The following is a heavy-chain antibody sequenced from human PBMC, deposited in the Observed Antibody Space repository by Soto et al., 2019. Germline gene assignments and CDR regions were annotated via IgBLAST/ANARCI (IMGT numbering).Heavy chain of an antibody. CDR3: AKTGRFYCTNGVCYPGT. Sequence: QVQLVESGGGVVQPGRSLRLSCAASGFTFSSYGMHWVRQAPGKGLEWVAVISYDGSNKYYADSVKGRFTISRDNSKNTLYLQMNSLRAEDTAVYYCAKTGRFYCTNGVCYPGTWGQGTLVTVSS. D-gene: IGHD2-8*01. V-gene: IGHV3-30*18. J-gene: IGHJ4*02. CDR2: ISYDGSNK. CDR1: GFTFSSYG.